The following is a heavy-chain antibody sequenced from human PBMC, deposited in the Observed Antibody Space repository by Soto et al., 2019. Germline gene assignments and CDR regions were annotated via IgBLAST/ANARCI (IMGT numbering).Heavy chain of an antibody. CDR3: ARALSSGWYSSPSAY. D-gene: IGHD6-19*01. Sequence: PSETLSLTCTVSGGSISSYYWSWIRQPPGKGLEWIGYIYYSGSTNYNPSLKSRVTISVDTSKNQFSLKLSSVTAADTAVYYCARALSSGWYSSPSAYSGHGTLVTVAS. CDR2: IYYSGST. J-gene: IGHJ4*01. V-gene: IGHV4-59*01. CDR1: GGSISSYY.